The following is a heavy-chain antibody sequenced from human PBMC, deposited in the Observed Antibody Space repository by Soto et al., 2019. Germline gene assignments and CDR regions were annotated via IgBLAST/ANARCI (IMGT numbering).Heavy chain of an antibody. CDR3: AKDGAAVHAIYYYYGMDV. CDR2: ISYDGSNK. CDR1: GFTFSSYG. D-gene: IGHD6-13*01. J-gene: IGHJ6*02. Sequence: QVQLVESGGGVVQPGRSLRLSCAASGFTFSSYGMHWVRQAPGKGLEWVAVISYDGSNKYYADSVKGRFTISRDNSKNTLYLQMNSLRAEDTAVYYCAKDGAAVHAIYYYYGMDVWGQGTTVTVSS. V-gene: IGHV3-30*18.